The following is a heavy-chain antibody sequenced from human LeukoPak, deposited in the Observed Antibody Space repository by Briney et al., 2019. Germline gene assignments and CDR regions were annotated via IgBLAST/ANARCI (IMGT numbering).Heavy chain of an antibody. Sequence: GGSLRLSCAASGFTFSNYGMHWVRQAPGKGLEWVAVISHDGSHEFYADSVKGRFTISRDSSKNTLYLQMNSLRAEDTAVYYCASEGGWYTSYFDYWGQGTLVTVSS. V-gene: IGHV3-30*03. CDR2: ISHDGSHE. J-gene: IGHJ4*02. CDR1: GFTFSNYG. D-gene: IGHD6-19*01. CDR3: ASEGGWYTSYFDY.